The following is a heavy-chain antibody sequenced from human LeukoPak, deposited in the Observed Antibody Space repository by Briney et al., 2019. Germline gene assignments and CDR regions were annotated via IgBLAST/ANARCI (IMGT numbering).Heavy chain of an antibody. CDR3: ASYYDSPLDY. D-gene: IGHD3-22*01. Sequence: GGSLRLSCAASGFTFSSYAMSWVRQAPGKGLEWVSAISGSGDSTNYADSVKGRFTISRDNSKNTLYLQMNSLRAEDTAVYYCASYYDSPLDYWGQGTLVTVSS. J-gene: IGHJ4*02. CDR1: GFTFSSYA. V-gene: IGHV3-23*01. CDR2: ISGSGDST.